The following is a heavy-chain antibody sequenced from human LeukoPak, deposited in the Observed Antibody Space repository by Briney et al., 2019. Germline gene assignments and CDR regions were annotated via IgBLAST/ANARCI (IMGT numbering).Heavy chain of an antibody. V-gene: IGHV3-9*01. CDR3: ARVSADVQLWPSFDY. D-gene: IGHD5-18*01. Sequence: PGGSLRLSCAASGFTFDDYAMHWVRQAPGKGLEWVSGISWNSGSIGYADSVKGRFTISRDNAKNSLYLQMNSPRAEDTALYYCARVSADVQLWPSFDYWGQGTLVTVSS. J-gene: IGHJ4*02. CDR1: GFTFDDYA. CDR2: ISWNSGSI.